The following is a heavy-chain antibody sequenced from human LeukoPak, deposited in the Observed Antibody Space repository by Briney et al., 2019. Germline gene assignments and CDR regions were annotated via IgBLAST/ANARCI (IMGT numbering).Heavy chain of an antibody. CDR2: INWNGGST. Sequence: GGSLRLSCAASGFTFDDYGMSWVRQAPGKGLEWVSGINWNGGSTGYADSVKGRFTISRDNSKNTLYLQMNSLRAEDTAVYYCARIKPNDYGDYVGAFDIWGQGTMVTVSS. V-gene: IGHV3-20*04. CDR3: ARIKPNDYGDYVGAFDI. CDR1: GFTFDDYG. D-gene: IGHD4-17*01. J-gene: IGHJ3*02.